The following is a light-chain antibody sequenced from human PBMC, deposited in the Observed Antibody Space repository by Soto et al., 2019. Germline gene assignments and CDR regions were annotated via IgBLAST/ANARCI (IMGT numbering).Light chain of an antibody. CDR3: QQYKSWPRIT. CDR1: QGVPSR. CDR2: GAS. Sequence: EIVITQSPAALSASPGGGVTLSCRSSQGVPSRIAWYQHKPGQAPRLLIYGASTRATGVPDRFSGTGSGTDFTLTISSLKSEDYAIYYCQQYKSWPRITFGQGTRLEI. J-gene: IGKJ5*01. V-gene: IGKV3-15*01.